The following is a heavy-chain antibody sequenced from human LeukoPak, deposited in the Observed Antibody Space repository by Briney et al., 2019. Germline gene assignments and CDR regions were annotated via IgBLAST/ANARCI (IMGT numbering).Heavy chain of an antibody. D-gene: IGHD6-19*01. CDR2: IKDSGGST. CDR1: GFTFSSYG. CDR3: AREMGSSGWQPFDY. V-gene: IGHV3-23*01. Sequence: GESLRLSCAASGFTFSSYGMSWVRQAPGKGLEWVSSIKDSGGSTYDADSVKGRFTISRDNSKNTLYLQMNSLRAEDTAVYYCAREMGSSGWQPFDYWGQGTLVTVSS. J-gene: IGHJ4*02.